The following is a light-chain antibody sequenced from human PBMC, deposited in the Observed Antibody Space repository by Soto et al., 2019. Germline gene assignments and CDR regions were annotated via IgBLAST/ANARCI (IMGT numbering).Light chain of an antibody. CDR1: SSDVGGYNY. CDR2: DVS. CDR3: CSYAGSYTP. J-gene: IGLJ1*01. Sequence: QSVLTQPRSVSGSPGQSVTISCTGTSSDVGGYNYVSWYQQHPGKAPKLMIYDVSKRPSGVPDRFSGSKSGNTASLTISGLQAEDEAYYYCCSYAGSYTPFGTGTKLTVL. V-gene: IGLV2-11*01.